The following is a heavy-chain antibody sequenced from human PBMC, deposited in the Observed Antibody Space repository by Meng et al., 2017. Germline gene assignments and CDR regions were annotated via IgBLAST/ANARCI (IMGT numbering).Heavy chain of an antibody. CDR1: GYTFTGYY. CDR3: ARALYSGSYYLLDY. CDR2: INPNSGGT. V-gene: IGHV1-2*06. J-gene: IGHJ4*02. D-gene: IGHD1-26*01. Sequence: ASVKVSCKASGYTFTGYYMHWVRQAPGQGLEWMGRINPNSGGTNYAQKFQGRVTMTRDTSISTAYMELSRLRSDDTAVYYCARALYSGSYYLLDYWGQGTLVTASS.